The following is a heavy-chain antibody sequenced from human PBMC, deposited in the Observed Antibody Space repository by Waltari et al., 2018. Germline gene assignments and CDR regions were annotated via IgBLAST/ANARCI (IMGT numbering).Heavy chain of an antibody. Sequence: QVQLQESGPGLVKPSETLSLTCTVSGGSISSYYWSWLRQPPGKGLEWIGYIYYSGSTNYNPSLKSRVTISVDTSKNQFSLKLSSVTAADTAVYYCARDTAMGKPTRGVSGGMDVWGQGTTVTVSS. J-gene: IGHJ6*02. CDR1: GGSISSYY. CDR2: IYYSGST. V-gene: IGHV4-59*01. D-gene: IGHD5-18*01. CDR3: ARDTAMGKPTRGVSGGMDV.